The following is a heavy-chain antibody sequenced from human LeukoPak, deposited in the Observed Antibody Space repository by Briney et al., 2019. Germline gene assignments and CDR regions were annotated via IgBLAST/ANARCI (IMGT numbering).Heavy chain of an antibody. Sequence: SVKVSCKASGGTFSSYAISWVRQAPGQGLEWMGGIIPIFGTANYAQKFQGRVTITADKSTSTAYMELSSLRSEDTAVYYCAREKYYYGSGSPIVTGIGYWGQGTLVTVSS. CDR2: IIPIFGTA. CDR3: AREKYYYGSGSPIVTGIGY. J-gene: IGHJ4*02. V-gene: IGHV1-69*06. D-gene: IGHD3-10*01. CDR1: GGTFSSYA.